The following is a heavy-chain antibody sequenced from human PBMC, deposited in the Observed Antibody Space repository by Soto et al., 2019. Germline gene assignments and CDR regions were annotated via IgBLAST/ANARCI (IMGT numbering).Heavy chain of an antibody. V-gene: IGHV3-30*18. CDR2: ISYDGSNK. J-gene: IGHJ4*02. CDR3: AKVLSRGGLKQYYFDY. D-gene: IGHD3-16*01. CDR1: GFTFSSYG. Sequence: QVQLVESGGGVVQPGRSLRLSCAASGFTFSSYGMHWVRQAPGKGLEWVAVISYDGSNKYYADSVKGRFTISRDNSKNTLYLQMNSLRAEDTAVYYCAKVLSRGGLKQYYFDYWGQGTLFTVSS.